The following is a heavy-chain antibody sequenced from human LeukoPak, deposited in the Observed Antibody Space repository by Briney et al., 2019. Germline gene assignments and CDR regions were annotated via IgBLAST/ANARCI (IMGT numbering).Heavy chain of an antibody. V-gene: IGHV1-46*01. D-gene: IGHD2-2*01. CDR2: INPSNGIT. Sequence: ASVKVSCKASGYTFTTYFIHWVRQAPGQGLEWMGIINPSNGITKNAQTVQGRVTMTRDTSTSTVFMELSSLRSEDTAVYYCARGYRSTSCSPWGQGTLVTVSS. CDR1: GYTFTTYF. CDR3: ARGYRSTSCSP. J-gene: IGHJ5*02.